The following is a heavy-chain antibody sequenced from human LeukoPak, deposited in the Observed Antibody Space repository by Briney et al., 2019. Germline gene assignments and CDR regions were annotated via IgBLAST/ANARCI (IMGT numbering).Heavy chain of an antibody. J-gene: IGHJ4*02. CDR1: GFTFSSYG. CDR3: AKDFRDGYNHPSYYFDS. Sequence: GGSLRLSCAASGFTFSSYGMHWVRQAPGKGLDWVAVISYDGSSKYYADSVQGRFTVARDNSKNTMYLQMNSLRAEDTAVYYCAKDFRDGYNHPSYYFDSWGRGTLVTVSS. V-gene: IGHV3-30*18. CDR2: ISYDGSSK. D-gene: IGHD5-24*01.